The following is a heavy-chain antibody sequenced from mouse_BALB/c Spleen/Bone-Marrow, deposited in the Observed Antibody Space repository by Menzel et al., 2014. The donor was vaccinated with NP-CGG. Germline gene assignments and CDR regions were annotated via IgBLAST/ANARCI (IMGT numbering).Heavy chain of an antibody. Sequence: VQLQQSGPQLVRPGASVKISCKASGYSFTSYWMHWVKQRPGQGLEWIGMIDPSDSETRLNQKFKDKATLTVDKSSSTAYMQLSSPTSDDSAVYYCARGDDGYYGDYWGQGTTLTVSS. CDR3: ARGDDGYYGDY. CDR2: IDPSDSET. CDR1: GYSFTSYW. D-gene: IGHD2-3*01. V-gene: IGHV1S127*01. J-gene: IGHJ2*01.